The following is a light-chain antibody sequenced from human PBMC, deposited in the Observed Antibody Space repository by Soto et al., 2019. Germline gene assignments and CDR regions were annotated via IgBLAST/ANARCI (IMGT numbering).Light chain of an antibody. CDR2: DVT. Sequence: QSVLTQPASVSGSPGQSITISCTGTSSDVGGYKYVSWYQQHPDKAPKLIIYDVTNRPSGISNRFSGSKSGNTASLTISGLPAEDKADYYCSSYTSSSSYVFGPGTKLTVL. CDR1: SSDVGGYKY. CDR3: SSYTSSSSYV. V-gene: IGLV2-14*01. J-gene: IGLJ1*01.